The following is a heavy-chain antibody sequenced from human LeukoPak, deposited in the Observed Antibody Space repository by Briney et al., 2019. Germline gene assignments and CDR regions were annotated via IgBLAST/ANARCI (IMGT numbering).Heavy chain of an antibody. J-gene: IGHJ5*02. CDR2: IYYSGST. CDR1: GGSISSYY. Sequence: SEPLSLTCTVSGGSISSYYWSWIRQPPGKGLEWIGYIYYSGSTNYNPSLKSRVTISVDTSKNQFSLKLSSVTAADTAVYYCARPVWGAAAGTYWFDPWGQGTLVTVSS. CDR3: ARPVWGAAAGTYWFDP. D-gene: IGHD6-13*01. V-gene: IGHV4-59*01.